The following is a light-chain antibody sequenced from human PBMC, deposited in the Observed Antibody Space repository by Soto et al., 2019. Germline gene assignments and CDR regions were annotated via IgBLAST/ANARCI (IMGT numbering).Light chain of an antibody. V-gene: IGKV1-8*01. CDR2: AAS. Sequence: AIRMTQSPSSFSASTGDRVTITCRASQGISSYLAWYQQNPGKAPKLLVYAASTLQYGVPSRFSGSGSGTDFTLTISCLQSEDFATYFCQQYYTYPQTFGQGTKLEIK. CDR3: QQYYTYPQT. J-gene: IGKJ2*01. CDR1: QGISSY.